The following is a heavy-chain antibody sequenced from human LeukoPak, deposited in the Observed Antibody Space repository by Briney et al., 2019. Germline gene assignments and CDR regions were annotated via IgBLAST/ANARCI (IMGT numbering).Heavy chain of an antibody. CDR2: IMQEGRER. V-gene: IGHV3-7*03. Sequence: WGSLRLSCAASGFTFPEYWMRWVRPVPGRGREGVAHIMQEGRERYYVDSVKDRSTISRDNANNSLYLQMNSLRAEDTAVYYCARDHLGSCISGNCPRMDVWGKGTTVTVSS. D-gene: IGHD2-2*01. J-gene: IGHJ6*04. CDR1: GFTFPEYW. CDR3: ARDHLGSCISGNCPRMDV.